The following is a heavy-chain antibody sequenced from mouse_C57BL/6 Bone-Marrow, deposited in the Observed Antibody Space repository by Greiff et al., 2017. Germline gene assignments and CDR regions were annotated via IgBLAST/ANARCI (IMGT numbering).Heavy chain of an antibody. CDR3: AKVATGNFDY. V-gene: IGHV5-17*01. J-gene: IGHJ2*01. D-gene: IGHD1-1*02. CDR1: GFTFSDYG. Sequence: EVMLVESGGGLVKPGGSLKLSCAASGFTFSDYGMHWVRQAPEKGLEWVAYISSGSSTIYYADTVKGRFTISRDNAKNTLFLQMTSLRSEDTAMYYCAKVATGNFDYWGQGTTLTVSS. CDR2: ISSGSSTI.